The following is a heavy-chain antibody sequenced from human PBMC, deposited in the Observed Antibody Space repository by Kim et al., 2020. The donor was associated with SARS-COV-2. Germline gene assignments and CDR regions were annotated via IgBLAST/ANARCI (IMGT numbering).Heavy chain of an antibody. CDR2: IYYSGST. J-gene: IGHJ4*02. V-gene: IGHV4-59*13. D-gene: IGHD6-13*01. CDR1: GGSISSYY. CDR3: ARSPFPEGTDSSSYSDY. Sequence: SETLSLTCTVSGGSISSYYWSWIRQPPGKGLEWIGYIYYSGSTNYNPSLKSRVTISVDTSKNQFSLKLSSVTAADTAVYYCARSPFPEGTDSSSYSDYWGQGTLVTVSS.